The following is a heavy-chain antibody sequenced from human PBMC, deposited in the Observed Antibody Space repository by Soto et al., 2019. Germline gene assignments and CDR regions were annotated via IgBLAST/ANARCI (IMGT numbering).Heavy chain of an antibody. D-gene: IGHD2-2*01. CDR3: ASRVGCISTSCLDY. Sequence: ESGPTLVNPTQTLTLTCTFSGFSLSTSGVGVGWIRQPPGKALEWLALIYWDDDKRYSPSLKSRLTITKDTSKNQVVLTMTNMDPVDTATYYCASRVGCISTSCLDYWGQGTLVTVSS. J-gene: IGHJ4*02. CDR2: IYWDDDK. V-gene: IGHV2-5*02. CDR1: GFSLSTSGVG.